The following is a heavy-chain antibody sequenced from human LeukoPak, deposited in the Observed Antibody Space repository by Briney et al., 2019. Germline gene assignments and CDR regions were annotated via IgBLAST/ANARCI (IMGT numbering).Heavy chain of an antibody. V-gene: IGHV3-23*01. CDR3: LLMVRGVMSYYYMDV. CDR1: GFTFNYYA. J-gene: IGHJ6*03. D-gene: IGHD3-10*01. Sequence: GGSLRLSCAASGFTFNYYAMSWVRQAPGKGLEWVSAISGSGGSTYYADSVKGRFTISRDNSKNTLYLQMNSLRAEDTAVYYSLLMVRGVMSYYYMDVWGKGTTVTVSS. CDR2: ISGSGGST.